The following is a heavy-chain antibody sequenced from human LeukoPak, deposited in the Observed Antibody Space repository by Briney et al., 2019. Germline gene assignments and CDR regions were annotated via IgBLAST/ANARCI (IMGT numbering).Heavy chain of an antibody. Sequence: PEPLSFTRTVPGGSISSSSYYWGWIRQPPRKGLEWIGSIYYSGRTYYNPSLKTRVTISVDTSKNQFSLKLSSVTAGDTAVDYCGVIGSGVALSDDWGQGTLVTVFS. CDR1: GGSISSSSYY. D-gene: IGHD3-16*02. J-gene: IGHJ4*02. CDR2: IYYSGRT. CDR3: GVIGSGVALSDD. V-gene: IGHV4-39*01.